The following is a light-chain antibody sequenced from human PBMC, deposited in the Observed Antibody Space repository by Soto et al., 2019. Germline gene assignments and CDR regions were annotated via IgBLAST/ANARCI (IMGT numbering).Light chain of an antibody. CDR1: SSDVGGYNY. J-gene: IGLJ1*01. Sequence: ALTQPASVSGSPGQSITISCTGTSSDVGGYNYVSWYQQHPGIAPKLLIYGVTNRPSGVSTRFSGSKSGNTASLTISGLQAEDEADYHCSSYTSASTLLYLFGTGTKLTVL. CDR2: GVT. CDR3: SSYTSASTLLYL. V-gene: IGLV2-14*01.